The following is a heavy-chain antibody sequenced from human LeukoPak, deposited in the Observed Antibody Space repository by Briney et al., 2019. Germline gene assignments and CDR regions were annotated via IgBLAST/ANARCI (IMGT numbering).Heavy chain of an antibody. J-gene: IGHJ4*02. CDR1: GGSISSGGYS. CDR2: IYHSGST. CDR3: ASLTPAAMSFDY. D-gene: IGHD2-2*01. V-gene: IGHV4-30-2*01. Sequence: SQTLSLTCAVSGGSISSGGYSWSWIRQPPGKGLEWIGYIYHSGSTYYNPSLKSRVTISVDRSKNQFSLKLSSVTAADTAVYYCASLTPAAMSFDYWGQGTLVTVSS.